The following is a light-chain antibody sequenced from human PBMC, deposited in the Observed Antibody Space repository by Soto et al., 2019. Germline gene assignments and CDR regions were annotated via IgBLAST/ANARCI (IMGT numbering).Light chain of an antibody. J-gene: IGKJ3*01. CDR3: QQHGGSPIN. CDR2: GAY. CDR1: QSVTGNS. Sequence: EIVLTQSPGTLSLSPGERVTLSSRASQSVTGNSLAWYQPKPGQAPRLLIYGAYTRATGIPERFSGSGCGTDFALTISRLEPEDFAVYYCQQHGGSPINFGPGTKVDIK. V-gene: IGKV3-20*01.